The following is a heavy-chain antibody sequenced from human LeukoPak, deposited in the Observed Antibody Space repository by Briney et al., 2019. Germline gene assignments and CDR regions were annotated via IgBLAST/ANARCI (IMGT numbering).Heavy chain of an antibody. D-gene: IGHD6-19*01. J-gene: IGHJ4*02. CDR2: MNPNSGGT. CDR1: GYTFTAYY. CDR3: ARQGSNSSGWYPVDD. Sequence: VSVKVSCKTSGYTFTAYYIHWLRQAPGQGLEWMGWMNPNSGGTKYAQTFQGRVTLTRDTSISTAYLELSSLTSDDTAVYFCARQGSNSSGWYPVDDWGQGTLVTVSS. V-gene: IGHV1-2*02.